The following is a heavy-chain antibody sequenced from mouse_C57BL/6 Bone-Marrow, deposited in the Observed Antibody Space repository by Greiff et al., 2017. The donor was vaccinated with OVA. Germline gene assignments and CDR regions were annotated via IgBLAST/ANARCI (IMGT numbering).Heavy chain of an antibody. D-gene: IGHD2-1*01. J-gene: IGHJ4*01. CDR3: ARGRDYGNYFYYYAMDY. Sequence: VQLQQSGAELVKPGASVKISCKASGYAFSSYWMNWVKQRPGKGLEWIGQIYPGDGDTNYNGKFKGKATLTADKSSSTAYMQLSSLTSEDSAVYFCARGRDYGNYFYYYAMDYWGQGTSVTVSS. CDR1: GYAFSSYW. V-gene: IGHV1-80*01. CDR2: IYPGDGDT.